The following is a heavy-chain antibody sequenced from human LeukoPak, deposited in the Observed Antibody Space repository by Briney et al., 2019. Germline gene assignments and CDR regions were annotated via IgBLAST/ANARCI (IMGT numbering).Heavy chain of an antibody. CDR3: ARGPHYYDSSGSAQIFDY. CDR2: INHSGST. CDR1: GGSFSGYY. Sequence: SETLSLTCAVYGGSFSGYYWSWICQPPGKGLEWIGEINHSGSTNYNPSLKSRVTISVDTSKNQFSLKLSSVTAADTAVYYCARGPHYYDSSGSAQIFDYWGQGTLVTVSS. J-gene: IGHJ4*02. D-gene: IGHD3-22*01. V-gene: IGHV4-34*01.